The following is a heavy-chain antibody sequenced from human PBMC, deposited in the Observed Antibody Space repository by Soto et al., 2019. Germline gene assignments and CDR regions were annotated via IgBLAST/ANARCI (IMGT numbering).Heavy chain of an antibody. D-gene: IGHD6-19*01. J-gene: IGHJ4*02. CDR3: ARDVAVARIYFDY. CDR1: GFTFSSYG. V-gene: IGHV3-33*01. CDR2: IWYDGSNK. Sequence: QVQLVESGGGVVQPGRSLRLSCAASGFTFSSYGMHWVRQAPGKGLEWVAVIWYDGSNKYYADSVKGRFTISRDNSKNTLYLQMNSLRAEDTAVYYCARDVAVARIYFDYWGQGTLVTVSS.